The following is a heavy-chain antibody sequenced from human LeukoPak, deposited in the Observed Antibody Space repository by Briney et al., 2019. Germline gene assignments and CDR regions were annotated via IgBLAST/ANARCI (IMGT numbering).Heavy chain of an antibody. J-gene: IGHJ4*02. V-gene: IGHV4-38-2*01. CDR1: GYSISSGYS. Sequence: SETLSLTCAVSGYSISSGYSWGWIRQPPGKGLEWIGYIYHSGSTYYNPSLKSRVTISVDTSKNQFSLKLSSVTAADTAVYYSARTNYYGSGNYAKFDYWGQGTLVTVSS. CDR2: IYHSGST. CDR3: ARTNYYGSGNYAKFDY. D-gene: IGHD3-10*01.